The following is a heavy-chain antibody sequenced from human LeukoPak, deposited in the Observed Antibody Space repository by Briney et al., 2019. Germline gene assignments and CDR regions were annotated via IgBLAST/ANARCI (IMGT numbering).Heavy chain of an antibody. CDR1: GFTFSNYA. Sequence: GGSLRLSCAASGFTFSNYAIHWVRQAPGKGLEWVAVISYDGSNKYYADSVKGRFAISRDNSKNTLYLQMNSLRAEDTAVYYCAKEGSPLIAARPSHYYFDYWGQGTLVTVSS. CDR2: ISYDGSNK. V-gene: IGHV3-30*09. D-gene: IGHD6-6*01. CDR3: AKEGSPLIAARPSHYYFDY. J-gene: IGHJ4*02.